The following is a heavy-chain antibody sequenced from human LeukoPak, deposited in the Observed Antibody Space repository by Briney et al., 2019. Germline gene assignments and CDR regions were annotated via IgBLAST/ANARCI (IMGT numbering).Heavy chain of an antibody. CDR1: GGSFSGYY. CDR2: INHSGST. V-gene: IGHV4-34*01. J-gene: IGHJ3*02. CDR3: ARRYCSSTSCAKGDAFDI. Sequence: PSETLSLTCAVYGGSFSGYYWSWIRQPPGKGLEWIGEINHSGSTNYNPSLKSRVTISVDTSKNQFSLKLSSVAAADTAVYYCARRYCSSTSCAKGDAFDIWGQGTMVTVSS. D-gene: IGHD2-2*01.